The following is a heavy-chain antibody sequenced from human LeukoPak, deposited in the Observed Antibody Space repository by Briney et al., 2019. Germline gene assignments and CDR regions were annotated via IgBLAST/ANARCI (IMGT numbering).Heavy chain of an antibody. CDR2: ISSSGTNT. J-gene: IGHJ3*02. Sequence: GGSLRLSCAASGFTLSDYYMSWIRQAPEKGLEWVSYISSSGTNTHYVDSAKGRFTISRDNAKNSLYLQMNSLRAEDTAVYYCARGPFLSSGYYSHGFDIWGQGTMVTVSS. D-gene: IGHD6-19*01. CDR1: GFTLSDYY. V-gene: IGHV3-11*04. CDR3: ARGPFLSSGYYSHGFDI.